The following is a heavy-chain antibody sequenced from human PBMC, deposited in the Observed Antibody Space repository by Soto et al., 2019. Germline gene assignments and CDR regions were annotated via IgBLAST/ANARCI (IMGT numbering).Heavy chain of an antibody. D-gene: IGHD3-9*01. CDR2: INHSGSN. CDR1: GGYFSTYY. CDR3: ARGGSNDWQVAFDI. Sequence: QLQQWGAGLLKPSETLSLTCVVSGGYFSTYYYTWIRKSPGKGLEWIGEINHSGSNNYSPSLKSRVTMSLDTSKNHISLKLTSVTAADTAVYYCARGGSNDWQVAFDIWGQGTTVTVSS. V-gene: IGHV4-34*01. J-gene: IGHJ3*02.